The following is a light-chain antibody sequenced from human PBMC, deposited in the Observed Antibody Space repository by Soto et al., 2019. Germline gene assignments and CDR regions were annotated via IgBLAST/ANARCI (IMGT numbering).Light chain of an antibody. CDR3: PHRSDWPPRLT. V-gene: IGKV3-11*01. CDR2: DAS. Sequence: EILLTHSPATLSLSAWERSTLSCGASRSVSSYLAWYQQKPGQAPRLLIYDASYRATGIPARFSGSGSGTDFTLTISSLESEDFAFYYCPHRSDWPPRLTFGGGTKVEIK. CDR1: RSVSSY. J-gene: IGKJ4*01.